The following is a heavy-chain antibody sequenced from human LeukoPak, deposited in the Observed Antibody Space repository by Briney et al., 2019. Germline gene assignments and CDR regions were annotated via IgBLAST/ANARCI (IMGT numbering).Heavy chain of an antibody. J-gene: IGHJ4*02. CDR1: GFTVSSNY. D-gene: IGHD4-17*01. CDR3: AKEIWPTVTTPGHTYFDY. V-gene: IGHV3-53*05. Sequence: GGSLRLSCAASGFTVSSNYMSWVRQAPGKGLEWVSIIYSGGSTYYADSVKGRFTISRDNSKNTLYLQMNSLRAEDTAVFFCAKEIWPTVTTPGHTYFDYWGQGTLVIVSS. CDR2: IYSGGST.